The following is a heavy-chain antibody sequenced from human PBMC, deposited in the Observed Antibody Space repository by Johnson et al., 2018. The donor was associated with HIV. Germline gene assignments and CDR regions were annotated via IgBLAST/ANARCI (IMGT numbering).Heavy chain of an antibody. D-gene: IGHD3-22*01. CDR1: GFSFSSYG. J-gene: IGHJ3*02. CDR2: IWYDGSNN. CDR3: AKDERYYDSSGGDGWDAFDI. Sequence: QVQLVESGGGVVQPGRSLRLSCAASGFSFSSYGMHWVRQAPGKGLERVAVIWYDGSNNYYADSVKGRFTISRDNSKNTLYLQMNSLKAEDTAVYYCAKDERYYDSSGGDGWDAFDIWGQGTMVTVSS. V-gene: IGHV3-33*06.